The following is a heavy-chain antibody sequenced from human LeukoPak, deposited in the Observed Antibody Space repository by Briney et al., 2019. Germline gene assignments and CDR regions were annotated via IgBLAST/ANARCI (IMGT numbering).Heavy chain of an antibody. CDR3: GTGPRNDGEDD. D-gene: IGHD1-1*01. CDR1: GFTFSSYW. Sequence: GGSLRLSCAASGFTFSSYWMHWVRQAPGKGLVWVSRINTDGSSTNYADSVKGRFTISRDNAKNTLYPQMNSLRAEDSAVYYCGTGPRNDGEDDWGQGTLVTVSS. CDR2: INTDGSST. V-gene: IGHV3-74*01. J-gene: IGHJ4*02.